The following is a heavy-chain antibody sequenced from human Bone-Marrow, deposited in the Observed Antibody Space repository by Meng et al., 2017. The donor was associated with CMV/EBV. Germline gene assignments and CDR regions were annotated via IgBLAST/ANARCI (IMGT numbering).Heavy chain of an antibody. Sequence: SETLSLSCAASGGTISSYYWSWIRQPPGKGLEWMGYIYYSGSTNYNPSLKSRVTISVDTSKTQFSLKQSSVTAADTAVYYCARYVWFGELGWFDPRGQGTLVTVSS. CDR1: GGTISSYY. J-gene: IGHJ5*02. V-gene: IGHV4-59*01. CDR3: ARYVWFGELGWFDP. CDR2: IYYSGST. D-gene: IGHD3-10*01.